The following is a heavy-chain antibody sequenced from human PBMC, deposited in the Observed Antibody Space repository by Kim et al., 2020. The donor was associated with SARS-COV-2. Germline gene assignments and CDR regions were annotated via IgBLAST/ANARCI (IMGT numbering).Heavy chain of an antibody. J-gene: IGHJ4*02. CDR3: AREQTCDY. Sequence: SEEYYVDSVKGRFTISRDNAKNSLYLQMNSLRAEDTAVYYCAREQTCDYWGQGTLVTVSS. V-gene: IGHV3-7*01. CDR2: SEE.